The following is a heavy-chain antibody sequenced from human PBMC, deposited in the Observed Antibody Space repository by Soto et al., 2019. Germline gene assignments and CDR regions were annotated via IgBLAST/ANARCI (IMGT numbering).Heavy chain of an antibody. J-gene: IGHJ4*02. D-gene: IGHD3-22*01. CDR3: ARIRRDRGYYFDY. V-gene: IGHV3-13*01. CDR2: IGTAGDT. Sequence: PGGSLRLSCAASGFTFSTYDMHWVRQVTGKGLEWVSAIGTAGDTYYPGSVKGRFTISRENAKNSLYLQMNSLRAGDTAVYYCARIRRDRGYYFDYWGQGIQVTVSS. CDR1: GFTFSTYD.